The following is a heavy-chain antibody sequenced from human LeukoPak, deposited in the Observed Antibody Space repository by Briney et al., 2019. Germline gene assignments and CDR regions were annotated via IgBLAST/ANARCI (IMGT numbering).Heavy chain of an antibody. CDR3: AGGLTYYGSMDV. J-gene: IGHJ6*02. CDR2: ISSSSSAI. D-gene: IGHD3-10*01. Sequence: GGSLRLSCAASGFTFRTYSMNWVRQAPGKGLGWVSYISSSSSAIYYADSVKGRFTISRDNAKNSLFLQMSSLRAEDTAVYYCAGGLTYYGSMDVWGQGTTVTVSS. CDR1: GFTFRTYS. V-gene: IGHV3-48*01.